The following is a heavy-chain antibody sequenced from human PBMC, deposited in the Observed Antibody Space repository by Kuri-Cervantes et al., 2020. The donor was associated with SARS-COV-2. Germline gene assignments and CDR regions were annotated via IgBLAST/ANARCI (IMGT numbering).Heavy chain of an antibody. J-gene: IGHJ4*02. CDR2: IFHSGTA. Sequence: LRLSCAVSGRSISNGGYSWIWLRQPPGKGLEYIGYIFHSGTAYYNPSLKSRIAMSADRSKNQFSLNLRSVAAADTAVYYCARRTLTMNFDYWGPGALVTVSS. D-gene: IGHD3-3*01. CDR1: GRSISNGGYS. CDR3: ARRTLTMNFDY. V-gene: IGHV4-30-2*01.